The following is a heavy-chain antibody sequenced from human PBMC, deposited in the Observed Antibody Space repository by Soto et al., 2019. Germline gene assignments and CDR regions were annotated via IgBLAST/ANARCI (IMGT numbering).Heavy chain of an antibody. CDR3: ARTSWGYSSSSMGQNYYYGMDV. CDR1: GGTFSSYA. Sequence: QVQLVQSGAEVKKPGSSVKVSCKASGGTFSSYAIRWVRQAPGQGLEWMGGSIPIFGTANYAQKFQGRVTITADESTSTGYMELSSLRSEDTAVYYCARTSWGYSSSSMGQNYYYGMDVWGQGTTVTVSS. D-gene: IGHD6-6*01. V-gene: IGHV1-69*01. J-gene: IGHJ6*02. CDR2: SIPIFGTA.